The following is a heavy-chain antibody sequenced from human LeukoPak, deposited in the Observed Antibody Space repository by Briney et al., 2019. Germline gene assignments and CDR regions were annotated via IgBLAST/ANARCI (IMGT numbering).Heavy chain of an antibody. CDR3: ARDLRLDP. CDR1: GGSISSYY. V-gene: IGHV4-59*01. CDR2: IYYSGST. J-gene: IGHJ5*02. Sequence: SETLSLTCTVSGGSISSYYWSWIRQPPGKGLEWIGYIYYSGSTNYNPSLKSRVTISVDTSKNQFSLKLGSVTAADTAVYYCARDLRLDPWGQGTLVTVSS.